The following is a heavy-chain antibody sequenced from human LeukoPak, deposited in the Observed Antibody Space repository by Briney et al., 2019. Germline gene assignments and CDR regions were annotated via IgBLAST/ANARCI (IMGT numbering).Heavy chain of an antibody. CDR1: GFDFNIYS. J-gene: IGHJ3*02. CDR2: ISSRSLYI. CDR3: SRDLDCTVTACYGGDDGFDI. D-gene: IGHD2-8*02. V-gene: IGHV3-21*01. Sequence: PGGSLRLSCAASGFDFNIYSMNWVRQAPGKGLEWVASISSRSLYIDYQDSLRGRFTIYRDDAEKSLYLQMNDLRAEDTAVYYCSRDLDCTVTACYGGDDGFDIWGQGTMVTVSS.